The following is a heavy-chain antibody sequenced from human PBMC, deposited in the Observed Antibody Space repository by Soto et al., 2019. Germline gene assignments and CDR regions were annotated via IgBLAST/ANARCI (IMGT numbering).Heavy chain of an antibody. CDR2: IKQDGSEK. CDR1: GVTFSRYW. J-gene: IGHJ4*02. Sequence: GGSLRLSCAASGVTFSRYWMSWVRQAPGKGLEWVANIKQDGSEKYYVDSVKGRFTISRDNAKNSLYLQMNSLRAEDTAVYYCARTAYDFWSGPYYFDYWGQGTLVTVSS. V-gene: IGHV3-7*01. CDR3: ARTAYDFWSGPYYFDY. D-gene: IGHD3-3*01.